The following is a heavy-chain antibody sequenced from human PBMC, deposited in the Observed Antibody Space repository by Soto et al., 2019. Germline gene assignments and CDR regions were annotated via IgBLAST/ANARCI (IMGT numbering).Heavy chain of an antibody. CDR1: GGSISSGGYY. Sequence: SETLSLTCTVSGGSISSGGYYWSWIRQHPGKGLEWIGYIYYSGSTYYNPSLKSRVTISVDTSKNQFSLKLSSVTAADTAVYYCARDRGIVVPYYYYYGMDVWGQGTTVTVSS. D-gene: IGHD2-2*01. V-gene: IGHV4-31*03. J-gene: IGHJ6*02. CDR3: ARDRGIVVPYYYYYGMDV. CDR2: IYYSGST.